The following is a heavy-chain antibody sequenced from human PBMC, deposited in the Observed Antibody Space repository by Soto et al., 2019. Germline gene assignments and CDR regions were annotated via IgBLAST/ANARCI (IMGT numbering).Heavy chain of an antibody. CDR2: IHHSGGS. CDR3: TKYSAYALDY. D-gene: IGHD5-12*01. V-gene: IGHV4-4*02. CDR1: GGSVSNNNW. Sequence: QVQLQESGPGLVKPSGTLSLSCAVSGGSVSNNNWWSWVRQSPGNGLEWIGEIHHSGGSSYNPSLESRATLSVDKSKNELSLRLNYVTAADTAVYYGTKYSAYALDYWGLGILVTVSS. J-gene: IGHJ4*02.